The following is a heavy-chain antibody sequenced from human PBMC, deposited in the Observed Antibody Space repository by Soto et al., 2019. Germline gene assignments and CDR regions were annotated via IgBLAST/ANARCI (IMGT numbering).Heavy chain of an antibody. CDR1: GFTVSSNY. Sequence: HPGGALRLSCAASGFTVSSNYMSWVRQAPGKGLEWVSVIYSGGSTYYADSVKGRFTISRDNSKNTLYLQMNSLRAEDTAVYYCARANENDFWSGYYVYWGQGTLVTVSS. CDR2: IYSGGST. J-gene: IGHJ4*02. D-gene: IGHD3-3*01. V-gene: IGHV3-53*01. CDR3: ARANENDFWSGYYVY.